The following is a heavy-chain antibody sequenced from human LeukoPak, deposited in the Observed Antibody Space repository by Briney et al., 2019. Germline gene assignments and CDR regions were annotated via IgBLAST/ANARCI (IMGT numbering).Heavy chain of an antibody. D-gene: IGHD1-26*01. Sequence: PSETLSLTCSVSGLSISNYYWSWIRQPPGKGLEWIGYIYYSGSTNYNPSLKSRVTISVDTSKNQFPLKLSSVTAAATAVYYCARVGATYYYYYMDVWGKGTTVTVSS. CDR3: ARVGATYYYYYMDV. CDR2: IYYSGST. V-gene: IGHV4-59*01. CDR1: GLSISNYY. J-gene: IGHJ6*03.